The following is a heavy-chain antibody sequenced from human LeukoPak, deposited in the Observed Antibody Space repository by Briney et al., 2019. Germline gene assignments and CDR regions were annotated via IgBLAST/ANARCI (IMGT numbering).Heavy chain of an antibody. CDR2: IKQDGSEK. D-gene: IGHD6-13*01. Sequence: GGSLRLSCAASGFTFSSYWMSWVRQAPGKGLEWVANIKQDGSEKYYVDSVKGRFTISRDNAKNSLYLQMNSLRAEDTAVYYCARDTYSSSWYYYYYYYMDVWGKGTTVTVSS. V-gene: IGHV3-7*01. CDR1: GFTFSSYW. J-gene: IGHJ6*03. CDR3: ARDTYSSSWYYYYYYYMDV.